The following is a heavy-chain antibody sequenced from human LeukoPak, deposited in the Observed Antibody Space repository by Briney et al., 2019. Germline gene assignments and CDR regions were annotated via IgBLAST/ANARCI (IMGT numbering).Heavy chain of an antibody. CDR1: GGSISSGGYY. CDR2: IYHSGST. CDR3: ARAPLGNAFDI. D-gene: IGHD7-27*01. J-gene: IGHJ3*02. V-gene: IGHV4-30-2*01. Sequence: SETLSLTCTVSGGSISSGGYYWSWIRQPPGKGLEWIGYIYHSGSTYYNPSLKSRVTISVDRSKNQFSLKLSSVTAADTAVYYCARAPLGNAFDIWGQGTMVTVSS.